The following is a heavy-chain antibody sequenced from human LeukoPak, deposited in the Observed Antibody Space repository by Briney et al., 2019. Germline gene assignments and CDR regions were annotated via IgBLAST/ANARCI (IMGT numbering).Heavy chain of an antibody. V-gene: IGHV4-38-2*02. D-gene: IGHD6-13*01. J-gene: IGHJ4*02. CDR1: GHSISSGHY. CDR2: IYHSGIT. Sequence: SETLSLTCAVSGHSISSGHYWGWIRQPPGKGLEWIGSIYHSGITYYNPSLKSRVTISVDTSKNQFSLKLSSVTAADTAVYYCARDRVSSYYFVYWGQGTLVTVSS. CDR3: ARDRVSSYYFVY.